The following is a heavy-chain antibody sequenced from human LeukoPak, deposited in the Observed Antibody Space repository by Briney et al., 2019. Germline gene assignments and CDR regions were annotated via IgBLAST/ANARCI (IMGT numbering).Heavy chain of an antibody. D-gene: IGHD3-10*01. Sequence: SETLSLTCTVSGGSISSSSYYWSWIRQPPGKGLEWIGYIYYSGSTNYNPSLKSRVTISVDTSKNQFSLKLSSVTAADTAVYYCARDLRGPLGYFDLWGRGTLVTVSS. CDR1: GGSISSSSYY. CDR3: ARDLRGPLGYFDL. J-gene: IGHJ2*01. V-gene: IGHV4-61*01. CDR2: IYYSGST.